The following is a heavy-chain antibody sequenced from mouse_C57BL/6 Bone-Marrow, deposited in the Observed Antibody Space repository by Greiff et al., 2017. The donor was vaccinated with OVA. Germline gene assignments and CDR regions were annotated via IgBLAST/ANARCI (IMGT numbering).Heavy chain of an antibody. CDR2: IYPRSGNT. CDR1: GYTFTSYG. CDR3: AREGNSLNYFDD. V-gene: IGHV1-81*01. Sequence: QVHVKQSGAELARPGASVKLSCKASGYTFTSYGISWVKQRTGQGLEWIGEIYPRSGNTYYNEKFKGKATLTADKSSSTAYMELRSLTSEDSAVYFCAREGNSLNYFDDWGQGTTLTVSS. J-gene: IGHJ2*01.